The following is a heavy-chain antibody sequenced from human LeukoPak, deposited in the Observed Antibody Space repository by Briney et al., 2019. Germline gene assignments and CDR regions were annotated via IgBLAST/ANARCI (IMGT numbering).Heavy chain of an antibody. CDR2: ISGGGGST. CDR1: GFTFTSYS. J-gene: IGHJ4*02. CDR3: AKGGKWDVTPFDY. D-gene: IGHD1-26*01. Sequence: GGSLRLSCAASGFTFTSYSMNWVRQAPGKGLEWVSTISGGGGSTYYADSVKGRFTISRDNSKNTLYLQVNSLRAEDTAAYYCAKGGKWDVTPFDYWGQGTLVTVSS. V-gene: IGHV3-23*01.